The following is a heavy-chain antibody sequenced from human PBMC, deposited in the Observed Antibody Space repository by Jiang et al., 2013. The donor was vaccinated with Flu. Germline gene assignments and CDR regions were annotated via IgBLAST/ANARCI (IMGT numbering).Heavy chain of an antibody. CDR2: MNPNSGNT. J-gene: IGHJ6*02. CDR1: GYTFTSYD. CDR3: ARTDYDILTGYSPYYGMDV. Sequence: GAEVKKPGASVKVSCKASGYTFTSYDINWVRQATGQGLEWMGWMNPNSGNTGYAQKFQGRVTMTRNTSISTAYMELSSLRSEDTAVYYCARTDYDILTGYSPYYGMDVRGQGTTVTVSS. V-gene: IGHV1-8*01. D-gene: IGHD3-9*01.